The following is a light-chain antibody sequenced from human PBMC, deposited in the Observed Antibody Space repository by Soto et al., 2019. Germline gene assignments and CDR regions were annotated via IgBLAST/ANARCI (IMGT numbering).Light chain of an antibody. J-gene: IGLJ3*02. CDR1: NSKVGIKT. CDR2: NAH. V-gene: IGLV1-44*01. CDR3: AVWDVSLTAWV. Sequence: QSVLTQPPSASGTPGQSLTIFSSGSNSKVGIKTVCWFKHLPGTAPKLLIYNAHQRPSGVPDRFSGSKSGTSASLAISGLQSEDEADYYCAVWDVSLTAWVFGGGTQLTVL.